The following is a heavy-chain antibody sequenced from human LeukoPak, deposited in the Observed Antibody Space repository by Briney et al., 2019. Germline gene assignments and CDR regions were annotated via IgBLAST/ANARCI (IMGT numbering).Heavy chain of an antibody. Sequence: TGGSLRPSCVASGFPFKGYWMTWVRQSPGKGLDWVANIKPDGSETNYLDSVKGRFTISRDNARDSLFLEMNNLRVDDTAVYYCARDGGELWPLDEWGQGILVTVSS. CDR3: ARDGGELWPLDE. D-gene: IGHD3-10*01. CDR1: GFPFKGYW. V-gene: IGHV3-7*01. J-gene: IGHJ4*02. CDR2: IKPDGSET.